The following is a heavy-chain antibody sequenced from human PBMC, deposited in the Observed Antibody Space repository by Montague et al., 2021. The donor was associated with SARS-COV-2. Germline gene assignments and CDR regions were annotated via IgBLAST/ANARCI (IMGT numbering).Heavy chain of an antibody. CDR1: GVSISSRSFY. Sequence: SETLSLTCTVSGVSISSRSFYWAWIRQPPVKGLEWIGTIYYNGRTAYNPSLKSRVTMAVDTAQNQFSLKLNSVSAADTAVFYCARLTGDGEEGFGGRVVIISAGEFDYWGQGTLVTVSS. V-gene: IGHV4-39*01. CDR2: IYYNGRT. D-gene: IGHD3-10*01. J-gene: IGHJ4*02. CDR3: ARLTGDGEEGFGGRVVIISAGEFDY.